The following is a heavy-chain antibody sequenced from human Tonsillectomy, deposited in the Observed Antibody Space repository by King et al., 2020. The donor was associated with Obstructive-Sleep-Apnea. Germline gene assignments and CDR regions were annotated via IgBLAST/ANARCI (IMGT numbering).Heavy chain of an antibody. V-gene: IGHV4-39*07. CDR1: GASISGSTYY. Sequence: QLQESGPGLVKPSETLSLTCSVSGASISGSTYYWGWIRQPPGKGLEGIGSLYYSGSTYYNPSLKSRVTISINTSKKQFYLNLTSLTASDTAVYYCATGDSNWYSYYFDYWGQGTLVTVSS. D-gene: IGHD6-13*01. CDR2: LYYSGST. J-gene: IGHJ4*02. CDR3: ATGDSNWYSYYFDY.